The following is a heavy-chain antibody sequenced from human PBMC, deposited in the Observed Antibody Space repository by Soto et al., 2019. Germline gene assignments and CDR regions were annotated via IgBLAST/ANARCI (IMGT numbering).Heavy chain of an antibody. CDR1: GASINTNW. Sequence: QVQLQESGPGLVKPSGTLSFTCAVSGASINTNWWSWVRQPPGKGLEWIGEVYHSGSTNYNPSLMGRVTILLDKSSNQLSLQLSSVTAADTAVYYCARHIAVAGTRGFDYWGQGTLVTVSS. CDR2: VYHSGST. CDR3: ARHIAVAGTRGFDY. J-gene: IGHJ4*02. V-gene: IGHV4-4*02. D-gene: IGHD6-19*01.